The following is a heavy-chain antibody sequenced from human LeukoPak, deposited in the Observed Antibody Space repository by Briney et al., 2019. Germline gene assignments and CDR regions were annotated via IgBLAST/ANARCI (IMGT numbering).Heavy chain of an antibody. CDR1: GGSISSGGYY. CDR3: ARSRGLRYFDWLIGGMDV. CDR2: IYYSGST. D-gene: IGHD3-9*01. Sequence: PSQTLSLTCTVSGGSISSGGYYWSWIRQHPGKGLEWIGYIYYSGSTYYNPSLKSRVTISVDTSKNQFSLKLSSVTAADTAVYYCARSRGLRYFDWLIGGMDVWGKGTTVTVSS. J-gene: IGHJ6*03. V-gene: IGHV4-31*03.